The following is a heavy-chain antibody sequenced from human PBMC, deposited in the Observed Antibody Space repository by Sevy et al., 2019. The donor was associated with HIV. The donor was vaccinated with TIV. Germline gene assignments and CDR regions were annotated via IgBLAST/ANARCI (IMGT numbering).Heavy chain of an antibody. CDR3: AREGCTKPHDY. J-gene: IGHJ4*02. CDR1: GFNFNIYS. CDR2: LSFGCGRI. V-gene: IGHV3-23*01. Sequence: GGSLRLSCVASGFNFNIYSFSWVRQAPGKGLEWVSTLSFGCGRINYAYSVQGRFTISRDDSKKTLYLEMHSLRVEDTAVYYCAREGCTKPHDYWGQGTLVTVSS. D-gene: IGHD2-8*01.